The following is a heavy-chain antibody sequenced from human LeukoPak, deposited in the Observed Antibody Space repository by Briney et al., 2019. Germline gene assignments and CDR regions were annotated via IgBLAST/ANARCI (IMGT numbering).Heavy chain of an antibody. V-gene: IGHV3-30-3*01. CDR3: VRGVGYTLLS. D-gene: IGHD1-1*01. Sequence: PGRSPRLSCADSGLTFGTSAMHWARQAPGKGLEWVAVVSFDGSNEKYADSVRGRFTISRDNSKKMLYLQMNSLSREDTAVYYCVRGVGYTLLSWGQGTLVTVSS. J-gene: IGHJ5*02. CDR2: VSFDGSNE. CDR1: GLTFGTSA.